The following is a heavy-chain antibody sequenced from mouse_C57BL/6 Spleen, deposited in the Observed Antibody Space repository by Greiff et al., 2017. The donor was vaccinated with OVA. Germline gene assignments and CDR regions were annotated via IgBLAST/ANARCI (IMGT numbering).Heavy chain of an antibody. J-gene: IGHJ2*01. V-gene: IGHV1-15*01. CDR3: TRNYFDY. CDR1: GYTFTDYE. Sequence: VQLQESGAELVRPGASVTLSCKASGYTFTDYEMHWVKQTPVHGLEWIGAIDPETGGTAYNQKFKGKAILTADKSSSTAYMELRSLTSEDSAVYYCTRNYFDYWGQGTTLTVSS. CDR2: IDPETGGT.